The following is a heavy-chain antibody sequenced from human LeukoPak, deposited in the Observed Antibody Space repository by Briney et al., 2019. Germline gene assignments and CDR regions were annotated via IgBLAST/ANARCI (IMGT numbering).Heavy chain of an antibody. J-gene: IGHJ4*02. CDR3: ARASHSRAID. D-gene: IGHD2-2*01. CDR1: GGSISSGGYS. Sequence: SQTMSLTCAVSGGSISSGGYSWRWIRQPPGKGLEWIGYIYHSGSTYYNPSLKSRVTISAARSKNQFSLKLSSVTAADTAVYYCARASHSRAIDWGQGTLVTVPS. V-gene: IGHV4-30-2*01. CDR2: IYHSGST.